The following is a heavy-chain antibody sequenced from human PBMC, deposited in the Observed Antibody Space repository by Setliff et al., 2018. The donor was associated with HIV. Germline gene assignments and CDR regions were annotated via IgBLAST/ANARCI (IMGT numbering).Heavy chain of an antibody. D-gene: IGHD1-26*01. CDR3: TTTPALLVGASHDAFDI. CDR2: IKSKTDGGTT. CDR1: GFTFSNAW. J-gene: IGHJ3*02. V-gene: IGHV3-15*01. Sequence: PGGSLRLSCAASGFTFSNAWMSWVRQAPGKGLEWVGRIKSKTDGGTTDYAAPVKGRFTISRDDSKNTLYLQMNSLKTEDTAVYYCTTTPALLVGASHDAFDIWGQGTMVTVSS.